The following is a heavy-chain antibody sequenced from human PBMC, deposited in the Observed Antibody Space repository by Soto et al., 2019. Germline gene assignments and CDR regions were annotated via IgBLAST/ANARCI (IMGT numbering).Heavy chain of an antibody. CDR1: GFTVSSNY. Sequence: GGSLRLSCAASGFTVSSNYMSWVRQAPGKGLEWVSVIYSGGSTYYADSVKGRFTISRHNSKNPLYLQMNSLRAEDTAVYYCARDRGLRGYDFDALDIWGKGTMVTVSS. D-gene: IGHD5-12*01. V-gene: IGHV3-53*04. CDR2: IYSGGST. CDR3: ARDRGLRGYDFDALDI. J-gene: IGHJ3*02.